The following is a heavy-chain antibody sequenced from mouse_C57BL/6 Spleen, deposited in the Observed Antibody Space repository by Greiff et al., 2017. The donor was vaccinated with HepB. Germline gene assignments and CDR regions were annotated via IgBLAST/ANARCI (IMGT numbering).Heavy chain of an antibody. CDR1: GYAFTNYL. CDR3: ARKSPLYYYAMDY. J-gene: IGHJ4*01. V-gene: IGHV1-54*01. Sequence: QVQLKQSGAELVRPGTSVKVSCKASGYAFTNYLIEWVKQRPGQGLEWIGVSNPGSGGTNYNEKFKGKATLTADKSSSTAYMQLSSLTSEDSAVYFCARKSPLYYYAMDYWGQGTSVTVSS. CDR2: SNPGSGGT. D-gene: IGHD1-3*01.